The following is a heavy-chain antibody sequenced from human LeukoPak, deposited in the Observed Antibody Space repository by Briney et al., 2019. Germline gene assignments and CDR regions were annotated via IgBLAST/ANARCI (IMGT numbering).Heavy chain of an antibody. CDR3: ARVPYSSSWYGPHYYYYYMDV. CDR1: GFTFDDYG. V-gene: IGHV3-20*04. D-gene: IGHD6-13*01. CDR2: INWNGGST. Sequence: GGSLRLSCAASGFTFDDYGMSWVRQAPGKGLEWVSGINWNGGSTGYADSVKGRFTISRDNAKNSLYLQMNSLRAEDTALYYCARVPYSSSWYGPHYYYYYMDVWGKGTTVTISS. J-gene: IGHJ6*03.